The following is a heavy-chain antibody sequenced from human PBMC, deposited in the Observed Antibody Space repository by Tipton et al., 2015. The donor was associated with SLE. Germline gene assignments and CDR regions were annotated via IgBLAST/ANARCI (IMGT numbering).Heavy chain of an antibody. J-gene: IGHJ3*02. D-gene: IGHD3-16*01. Sequence: TLSLTCTVSGGSISSSSYYWGWIRQPPGKGLEWIGEIYHSGSTNYNPSLKSRVPISVDKSQTQLSLKLSSVTAADTAVYYCARESLGRPRVSAFDIWGQGAVVTVSS. CDR3: ARESLGRPRVSAFDI. CDR2: IYHSGST. V-gene: IGHV4-39*07. CDR1: GGSISSSSYY.